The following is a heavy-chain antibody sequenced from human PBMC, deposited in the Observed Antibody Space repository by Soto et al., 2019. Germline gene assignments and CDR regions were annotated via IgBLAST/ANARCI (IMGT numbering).Heavy chain of an antibody. CDR2: IRSKAFGGTT. D-gene: IGHD3-22*01. J-gene: IGHJ6*02. CDR3: SRDSLLGTYYYDSSGNGMDV. CDR1: GFTFGDYA. V-gene: IGHV3-49*04. Sequence: GGSLRLSCSASGFTFGDYAMSWVHQAPGKGLEWVGFIRSKAFGGTTEYAASVKGRFTISRHDSKSIAYLQMNSLKNEDTAVYYCSRDSLLGTYYYDSSGNGMDVWGQGTTVTVSS.